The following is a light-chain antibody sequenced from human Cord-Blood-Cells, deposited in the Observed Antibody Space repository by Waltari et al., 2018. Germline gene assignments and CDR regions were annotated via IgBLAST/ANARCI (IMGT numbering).Light chain of an antibody. V-gene: IGLV5-45*03. J-gene: IGLJ2*01. CDR1: SGINFGPYR. Sequence: QAVLTQPSSLSASPVASASLTCTLRSGINFGPYRLYWYQQNPGSPPQYLLRYKSDSDKQQGSGVPSRFSGSKDASANAGILLISGLRSEDEADYYCMIWHSSAVVFGGGTKLTVL. CDR3: MIWHSSAVV. CDR2: YKSDSDK.